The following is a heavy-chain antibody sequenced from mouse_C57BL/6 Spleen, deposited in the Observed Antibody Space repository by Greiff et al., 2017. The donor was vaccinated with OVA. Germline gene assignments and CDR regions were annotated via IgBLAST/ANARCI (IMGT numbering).Heavy chain of an antibody. V-gene: IGHV1-7*01. J-gene: IGHJ1*03. D-gene: IGHD1-1*01. CDR2: INPSSGYT. CDR1: GYTFTSYW. CDR3: ARSVGSSYWYFDV. Sequence: VQGVESGAELAKPGASVKLSCKASGYTFTSYWMHWVKQRPGQGLEWIGYINPSSGYTKYNQKFKDKATLTADKSSSTAYMQLSSLTYEDSAVYYCARSVGSSYWYFDVWGTGTTVTVSS.